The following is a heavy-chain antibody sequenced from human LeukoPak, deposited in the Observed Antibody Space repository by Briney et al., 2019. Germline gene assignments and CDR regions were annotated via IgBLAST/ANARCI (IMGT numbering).Heavy chain of an antibody. D-gene: IGHD3-3*01. J-gene: IGHJ1*01. CDR3: AREGTGVAFQH. V-gene: IGHV3-48*03. CDR2: ISSSGSTI. Sequence: GGSLRLSCAASGFTFNSYEMNWVRQAPGKGLEWASYISSSGSTIYYADSVKGRFTISRDNAKNSLYLQMSSLRAEDTAVYYCAREGTGVAFQHWGQGTLVTVSS. CDR1: GFTFNSYE.